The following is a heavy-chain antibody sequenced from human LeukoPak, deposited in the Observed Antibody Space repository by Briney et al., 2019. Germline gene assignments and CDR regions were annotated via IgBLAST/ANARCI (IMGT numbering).Heavy chain of an antibody. CDR3: ARVFCSTTSCFDAAGFDY. V-gene: IGHV4-38-2*02. CDR2: IYYSGNT. CDR1: GYSISSGFY. D-gene: IGHD2-2*01. Sequence: TSETLSLTCSVSGYSISSGFYWAWIRQSPGKGLEWIGSIYYSGNTFHNPSLKSRVTISVDTSKNQFSLKLTSVTAADTAVYYCARVFCSTTSCFDAAGFDYWGQGALVTVSS. J-gene: IGHJ4*02.